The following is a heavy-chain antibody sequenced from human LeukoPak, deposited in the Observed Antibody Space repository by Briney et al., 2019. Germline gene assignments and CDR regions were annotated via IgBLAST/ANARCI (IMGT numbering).Heavy chain of an antibody. J-gene: IGHJ1*01. V-gene: IGHV3-23*01. Sequence: GGSLRLSCAASGFTFITYGMNWVRQAPGKGLEWVSAISGTGDSTFYADSVKGRFTISRDNSKNTLHLQMNSLRAEDTAVYYCAKEVWLGELTAEYFQHWGQGTLVTVSS. CDR3: AKEVWLGELTAEYFQH. CDR2: ISGTGDST. D-gene: IGHD3-10*01. CDR1: GFTFITYG.